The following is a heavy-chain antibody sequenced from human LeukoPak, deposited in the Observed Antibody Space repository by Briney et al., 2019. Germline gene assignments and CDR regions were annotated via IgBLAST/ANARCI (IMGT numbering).Heavy chain of an antibody. CDR2: INSDGSST. Sequence: GGSLRLSCAASGFTFSDYYMSWIRQAPGKGLVWVSRINSDGSSTSYADSVKGRFTISRDNAKNTLYLQMNSLRAEDTAVYYCARRGTYYDFWSGRFNESPPDYWGQGTLVTVSS. D-gene: IGHD3-3*01. J-gene: IGHJ4*02. V-gene: IGHV3-74*01. CDR3: ARRGTYYDFWSGRFNESPPDY. CDR1: GFTFSDYY.